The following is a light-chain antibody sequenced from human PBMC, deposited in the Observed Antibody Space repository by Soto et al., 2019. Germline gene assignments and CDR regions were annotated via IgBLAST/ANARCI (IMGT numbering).Light chain of an antibody. CDR3: NSYTSSNTWV. J-gene: IGLJ3*02. CDR1: SSDVGGYKY. Sequence: QSALTQPASVSGSPGQSITLSCTGTSSDVGGYKYVSWYQQHSGNAPKVLIYEVSNRPLGVSNRFSGSKSGNTASLTISGLRAEDEADYYCNSYTSSNTWVFGGGTKLTVL. CDR2: EVS. V-gene: IGLV2-14*01.